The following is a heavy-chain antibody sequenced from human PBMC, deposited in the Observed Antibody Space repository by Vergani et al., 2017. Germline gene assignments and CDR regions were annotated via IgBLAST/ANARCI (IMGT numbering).Heavy chain of an antibody. CDR3: ARTESFSLRYFHWDL. CDR1: GGSITSSSYY. CDR2: IYHSGGA. Sequence: QLHLQESGPGLVKPSETLSLTCTVSGGSITSSSYYWGWIRQPPGNGLEWIGNIYHSGGAYYNPSLKGRVTISVDTSKNQFSLEVTSVTAADTAIYFCARTESFSLRYFHWDLWGQGTLVTVSS. V-gene: IGHV4-39*01. J-gene: IGHJ4*02. D-gene: IGHD3-9*01.